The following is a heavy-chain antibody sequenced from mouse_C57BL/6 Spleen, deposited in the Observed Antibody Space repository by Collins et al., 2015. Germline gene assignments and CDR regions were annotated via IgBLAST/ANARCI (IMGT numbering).Heavy chain of an antibody. CDR2: ISYDGSN. CDR1: GYSITSGYY. V-gene: IGHV3-6*01. CDR3: AREYFDV. Sequence: GPGLVKPSQSLSLTCSVTGYSITSGYYWNWIRQFPGNKLEWMGYISYDGSNNYNPSLKNRISITRDTSKNQFFLKLNSVTTEDTATYYCAREYFDVWGTGTTVTVSS. J-gene: IGHJ1*03.